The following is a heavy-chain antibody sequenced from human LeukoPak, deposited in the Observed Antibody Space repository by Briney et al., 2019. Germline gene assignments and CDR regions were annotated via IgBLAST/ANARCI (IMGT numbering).Heavy chain of an antibody. J-gene: IGHJ6*03. V-gene: IGHV4-61*02. CDR3: ARQPPHYYYYYMDV. CDR1: GGPIRSAGYY. CDR2: IYTSGST. Sequence: SETLSLTCNVSGGPIRSAGYYWSWIRQPAGKGLEWIGRIYTSGSTNYNPSLKSRVTISVDTSKNQFSLKLSSVTAADTAVYYCARQPPHYYYYYMDVWGKGTTVTVSS.